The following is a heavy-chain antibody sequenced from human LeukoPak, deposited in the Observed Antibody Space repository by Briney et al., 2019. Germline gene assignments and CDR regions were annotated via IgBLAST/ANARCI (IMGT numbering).Heavy chain of an antibody. CDR2: ISDSGTNT. J-gene: IGHJ4*02. V-gene: IGHV3-23*01. Sequence: GGSLRLSCAASGFPFSNYAMSWVRQAPGKGLEWVSVISDSGTNTYYADSVKGRFTISRDISQNTLYLQMNSLRAEDTAVYYCAKRAFCSSASCYYFDFWGQGTLVTVSS. CDR3: AKRAFCSSASCYYFDF. CDR1: GFPFSNYA. D-gene: IGHD2-2*01.